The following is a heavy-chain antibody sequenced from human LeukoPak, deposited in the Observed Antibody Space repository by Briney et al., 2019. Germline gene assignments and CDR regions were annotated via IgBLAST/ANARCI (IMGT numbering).Heavy chain of an antibody. CDR1: GFTFSSYG. D-gene: IGHD3-10*01. CDR3: AKFGLAGSGRYHDAFDI. CDR2: ISGSGVST. J-gene: IGHJ3*02. Sequence: GGSLRLSCAASGFTFSSYGMTWVRQAPGKGLEWVSAISGSGVSTYSADSVKGPSTLSRDNSKNTLYLEMNSLRVEDTAVYYCAKFGLAGSGRYHDAFDIWGQGTMVTVSS. V-gene: IGHV3-23*01.